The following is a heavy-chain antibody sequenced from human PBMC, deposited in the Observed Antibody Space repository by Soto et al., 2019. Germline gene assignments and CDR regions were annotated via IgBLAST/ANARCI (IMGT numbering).Heavy chain of an antibody. J-gene: IGHJ3*02. V-gene: IGHV1-69*02. Sequence: ASVKVSCKASGGTFSTYTIIWVRQAPGQGLEWMGRIIPMLDITNNAQRFQGRVTITADKSTSTAYLELSSLRSEDTAVYYCTLGSWSAETFDIWGRGTMVTVS. CDR1: GGTFSTYT. CDR3: TLGSWSAETFDI. D-gene: IGHD6-13*01. CDR2: IIPMLDIT.